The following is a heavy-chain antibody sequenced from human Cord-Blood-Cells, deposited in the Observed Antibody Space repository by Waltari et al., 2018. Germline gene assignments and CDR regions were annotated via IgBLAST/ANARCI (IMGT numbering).Heavy chain of an antibody. D-gene: IGHD3-22*01. CDR1: GFTVSNAS. Sequence: EVQLVDSGGGLVKPGGSLRLSCAASGFTVSNASMTWVRQAPGKGLEWLGHIKSKPDGGTTDFAAPVKGRFTISRDDSRNSLFLQMNSLKTEDTDLYCCSTVGHYFDGSGLWGQGTLVSVSS. CDR3: STVGHYFDGSGL. CDR2: IKSKPDGGTT. J-gene: IGHJ4*02. V-gene: IGHV3-15*01.